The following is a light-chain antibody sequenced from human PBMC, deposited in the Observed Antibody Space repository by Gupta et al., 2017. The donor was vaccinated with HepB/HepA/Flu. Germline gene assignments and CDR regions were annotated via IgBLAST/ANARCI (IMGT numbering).Light chain of an antibody. CDR2: AAS. J-gene: IGKJ4*01. V-gene: IGKV1D-16*01. CDR3: QHYNSSPLP. Sequence: IQMTQSPSSLSASVGDRVTITCRASQGISSWLAWYQQKPEKAPKSLIYAASRLKSGVPSRFSGSGSGTDFTLTISSRQPEDFANYYCQHYNSSPLPFGGGTKVEIK. CDR1: QGISSW.